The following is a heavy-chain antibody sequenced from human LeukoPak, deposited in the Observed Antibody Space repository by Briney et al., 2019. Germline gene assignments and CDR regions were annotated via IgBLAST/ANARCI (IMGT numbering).Heavy chain of an antibody. V-gene: IGHV4-31*03. CDR3: ASLGVSYGSGSPEYYFDY. D-gene: IGHD3-10*01. CDR2: IYYSGST. CDR1: GGSISSGGYY. Sequence: SETLSLTCTVSGGSISSGGYYCSWIRQHPGKGLGWIGYIYYSGSTYYNPSLKSRVTISVDTSKNQFSLKLSSVTAADTAVYYCASLGVSYGSGSPEYYFDYWGQGTLVTVSS. J-gene: IGHJ4*02.